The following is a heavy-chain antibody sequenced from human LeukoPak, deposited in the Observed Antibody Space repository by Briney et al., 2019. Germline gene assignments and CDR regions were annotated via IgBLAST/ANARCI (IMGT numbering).Heavy chain of an antibody. CDR1: KFTFSSYA. J-gene: IGHJ5*02. CDR2: ISGGSGSK. V-gene: IGHV3-23*01. D-gene: IGHD3-22*01. Sequence: GGSLRLSCVASKFTFSSYAMSWVRQAPGKGLEWVAAISGGSGSKYYADSVKGRFTISRDNSKNTLYLQMHSLSPEDTAVYYCAKFIFYSGSEGYGDRWGQGTLVTVSS. CDR3: AKFIFYSGSEGYGDR.